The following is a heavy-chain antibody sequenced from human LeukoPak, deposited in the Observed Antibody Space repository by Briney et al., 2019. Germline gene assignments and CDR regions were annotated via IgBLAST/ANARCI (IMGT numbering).Heavy chain of an antibody. CDR2: IYSGGTT. D-gene: IGHD5-18*01. CDR1: GFTVSSSY. Sequence: GGSLRLPCAASGFTVSSSYMIWVRQAPGKGLEWVSVIYSGGTTYYADSVKGRFTISRDNSKNTLYLQMNSLRAEDTAVYYCARGRGYSHSNWVDPWGQGTMVTVSA. J-gene: IGHJ5*02. CDR3: ARGRGYSHSNWVDP. V-gene: IGHV3-53*01.